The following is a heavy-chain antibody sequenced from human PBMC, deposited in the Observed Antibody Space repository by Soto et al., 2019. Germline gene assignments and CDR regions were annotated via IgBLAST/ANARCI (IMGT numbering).Heavy chain of an antibody. CDR2: INPSGGST. V-gene: IGHV1-46*01. CDR3: ARDRWGHSGPKTPGDNCGGMDG. D-gene: IGHD5-12*01. Sequence: SSVKVSCTASGYTFTSYYMHWVRQAPGQGLEWMGIINPSGGSTSYAQKFQGRVTMTRDTSTSTVYMELSSLRSEDTAVYYCARDRWGHSGPKTPGDNCGGMDGWGKGTKVTVYS. CDR1: GYTFTSYY. J-gene: IGHJ6*04.